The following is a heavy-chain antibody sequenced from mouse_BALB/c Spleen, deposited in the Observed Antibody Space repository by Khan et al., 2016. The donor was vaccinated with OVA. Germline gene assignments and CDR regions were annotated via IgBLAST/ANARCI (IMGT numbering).Heavy chain of an antibody. CDR3: ARRHFYGSDYDCWYFDV. CDR2: INSGGSL. Sequence: EVELVESGGGLVKPGGSLKLFCAASGFTFSSYAMSWVRQTPEKRLEWVASINSGGSLYHSDSMKGRFTISRDNARNILYLQMSSLRSEDTAMYAWARRHFYGSDYDCWYFDVWGAGTTVTVCS. CDR1: GFTFSSYA. V-gene: IGHV5-6-5*01. J-gene: IGHJ1*01. D-gene: IGHD1-1*01.